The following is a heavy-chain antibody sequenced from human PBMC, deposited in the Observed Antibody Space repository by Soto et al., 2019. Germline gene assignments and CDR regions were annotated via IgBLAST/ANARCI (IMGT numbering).Heavy chain of an antibody. V-gene: IGHV4-59*08. J-gene: IGHJ4*02. D-gene: IGHD3-9*01. Sequence: SETLSLTCTVSGGSISSYYWSWIRQPPGKGLEWIGYIYYSGSTNYNPSLKSRVTISVDTSKNQFSLKLSSVTAADTAVYYCARHTLPSNYYIFTGYYAYWGQGTLVPVSS. CDR1: GGSISSYY. CDR2: IYYSGST. CDR3: ARHTLPSNYYIFTGYYAY.